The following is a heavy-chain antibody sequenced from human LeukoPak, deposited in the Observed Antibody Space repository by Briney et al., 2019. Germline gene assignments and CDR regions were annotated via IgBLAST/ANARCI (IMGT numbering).Heavy chain of an antibody. CDR3: GRAPPYNSVWYGPDDF. Sequence: GSLRLSCAASGFTFSNYAMHWVRQAPGKGLEYVAAINNNGGSTYYANSVRDRFTISRDNSKNTLYLQMGGLRAEDMAVYYCGRAPPYNSVWYGPDDFLGQGTLVTVS. D-gene: IGHD6-19*01. J-gene: IGHJ4*02. CDR2: INNNGGST. V-gene: IGHV3-64*01. CDR1: GFTFSNYA.